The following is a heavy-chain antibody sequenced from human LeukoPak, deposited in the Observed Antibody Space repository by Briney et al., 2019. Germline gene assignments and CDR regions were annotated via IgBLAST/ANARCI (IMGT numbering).Heavy chain of an antibody. CDR2: INHSGST. CDR3: ARGRNWFDP. Sequence: SETLSLTCAVYGGSFSGYYWSWIRQPPGKGLEWIGEINHSGSTNYNPSLKSRVTISVNTSKNQFSLKLSSVTAADTAVYYCARGRNWFDPWGQGTLVTVSS. J-gene: IGHJ5*02. CDR1: GGSFSGYY. V-gene: IGHV4-34*01.